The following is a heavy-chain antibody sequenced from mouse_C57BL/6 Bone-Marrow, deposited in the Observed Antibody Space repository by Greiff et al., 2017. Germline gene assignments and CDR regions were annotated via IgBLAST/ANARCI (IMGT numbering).Heavy chain of an antibody. V-gene: IGHV1-50*01. J-gene: IGHJ4*01. CDR3: AREKGFYYGYDGYAMDY. Sequence: QVQLQQPGAELVKPGASVKLSCKASGYTFTSYWMQWVKQRPGQGLEWIGEIDPSDSYTNYNQKFKGKATLTVGTSSSAAYMQLSSLTSEDSAVYYCAREKGFYYGYDGYAMDYWGQGTSVTVSS. CDR1: GYTFTSYW. CDR2: IDPSDSYT. D-gene: IGHD2-2*01.